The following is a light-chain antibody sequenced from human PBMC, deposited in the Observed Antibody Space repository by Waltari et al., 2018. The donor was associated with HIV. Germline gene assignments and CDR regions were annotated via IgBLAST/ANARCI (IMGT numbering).Light chain of an antibody. Sequence: SYELTQPPSVSVSPGQTASITCSGDKLGDKFGCWYQQKPGQSPVLVIYPDTKRPSGIPGRFSGSNSGNTATLTISGTQAMDGADYYCQAWDSSTAWGVFGGGTKLTVL. CDR2: PDT. J-gene: IGLJ2*01. CDR3: QAWDSSTAWGV. CDR1: KLGDKF. V-gene: IGLV3-1*01.